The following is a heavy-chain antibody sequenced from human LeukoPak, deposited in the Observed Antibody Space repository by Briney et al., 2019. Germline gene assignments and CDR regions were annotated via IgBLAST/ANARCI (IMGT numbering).Heavy chain of an antibody. CDR2: IHHSGTT. CDR3: ARYCSSTKCHFDY. J-gene: IGHJ4*02. D-gene: IGHD2-2*01. CDR1: GGSIGVGLYY. V-gene: IGHV4-31*03. Sequence: SETLSLTCTVSGGSIGVGLYYWSWTRQRPGKGLEWVGYIHHSGTTFYHPSLKSRVSISMDKSNNEFSLRLTAVTDADTAVYFCARYCSSTKCHFDYWGPGILVTVSS.